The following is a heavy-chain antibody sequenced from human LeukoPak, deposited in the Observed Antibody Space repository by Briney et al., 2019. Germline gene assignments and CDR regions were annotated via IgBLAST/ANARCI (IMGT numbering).Heavy chain of an antibody. Sequence: PSETLSLTCTVSGGSISSYYWSWIRQPPGKGLEWIGYIYYSGSTNYNPSLKSRISISVDTSKNQFSLKLSSVTAADTAVYYCARTTEGGYTYNYFYYYYMDVWGKGTTVTISS. V-gene: IGHV4-59*01. D-gene: IGHD5-18*01. CDR2: IYYSGST. J-gene: IGHJ6*03. CDR3: ARTTEGGYTYNYFYYYYMDV. CDR1: GGSISSYY.